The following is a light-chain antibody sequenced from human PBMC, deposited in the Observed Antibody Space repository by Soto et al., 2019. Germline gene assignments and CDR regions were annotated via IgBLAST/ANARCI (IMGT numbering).Light chain of an antibody. V-gene: IGKV1-12*02. CDR3: LQSNNFPFT. Sequence: DIQMTQSPSSVSASIGDRVTITCRASQNINNWAAWYQQKPGRAPELLIYSASRLQDGVPSRFSGSGSATDFTLTITSLQPEDFATYYCLQSNNFPFTFGGGTKVDIK. CDR2: SAS. CDR1: QNINNW. J-gene: IGKJ4*01.